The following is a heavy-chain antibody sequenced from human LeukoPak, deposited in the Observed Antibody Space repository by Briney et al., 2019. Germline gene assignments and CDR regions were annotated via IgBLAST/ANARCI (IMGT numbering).Heavy chain of an antibody. D-gene: IGHD3-22*01. J-gene: IGHJ4*02. Sequence: GGSLRLSYAASGFTFSSYGMHWVRQAQGKGLEWVAFIRYDGSNKYYADSVKGRFTISRDNSKNTLYLQMNSLRAEDTAVYYCAKGSSGYSHLPADYWGQGTLVTVSS. CDR2: IRYDGSNK. CDR1: GFTFSSYG. V-gene: IGHV3-30*02. CDR3: AKGSSGYSHLPADY.